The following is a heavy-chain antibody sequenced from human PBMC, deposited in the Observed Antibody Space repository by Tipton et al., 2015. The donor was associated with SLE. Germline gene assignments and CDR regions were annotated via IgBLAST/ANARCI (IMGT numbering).Heavy chain of an antibody. CDR2: IYYSGST. D-gene: IGHD2-2*02. CDR1: GGSISSSSYY. V-gene: IGHV4-39*07. CDR3: AILPCSSTSCHTLYDY. J-gene: IGHJ4*02. Sequence: TLSLTCTVSGGSISSSSYYWGWIRQPPGKGLEWIGSIYYSGSTYYNPSLKSRVTISVDTSKNQFSLKLSSVTAADTAVYYCAILPCSSTSCHTLYDYWGQGTLVTVST.